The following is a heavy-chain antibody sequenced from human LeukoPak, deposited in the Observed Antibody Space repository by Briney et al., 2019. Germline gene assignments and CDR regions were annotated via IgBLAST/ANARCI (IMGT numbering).Heavy chain of an antibody. V-gene: IGHV3-23*01. D-gene: IGHD6-19*01. CDR2: ISGSGGST. Sequence: GGSLRLSCAASGFTFSSYATRWVRQAPGKGLEWVSAISGSGGSTYYADSVKGRFTISRDNSKNTLYLQMNSLRAEDTAVYYCAKSGIAVAGNGGYWGQGTLVTVSS. CDR3: AKSGIAVAGNGGY. CDR1: GFTFSSYA. J-gene: IGHJ4*02.